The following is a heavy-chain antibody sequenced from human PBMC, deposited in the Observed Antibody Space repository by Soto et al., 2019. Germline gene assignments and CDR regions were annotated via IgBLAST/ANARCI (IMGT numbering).Heavy chain of an antibody. J-gene: IGHJ4*02. CDR2: IIPIFGTA. CDR3: ARTDYYDSSGSQDY. Sequence: ASVKVSCKASGGTFSSYAISWVRQAPGQGLEWMGGIIPIFGTANYAQKFQGRVTITADESTSTAYMELSSLRSEDTAVYYCARTDYYDSSGSQDYWGQGTLVTVSS. V-gene: IGHV1-69*13. CDR1: GGTFSSYA. D-gene: IGHD3-22*01.